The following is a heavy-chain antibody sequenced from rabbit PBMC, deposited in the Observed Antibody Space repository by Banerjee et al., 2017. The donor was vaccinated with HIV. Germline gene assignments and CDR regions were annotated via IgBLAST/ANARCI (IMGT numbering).Heavy chain of an antibody. Sequence: QSLEESGGGLVKPGASLTLTCTASGLDFSSSYWICWVRQAPGKGLEWIACIYVGSSGSTYYASWAKGRFTISKTSSTTVTLQMTSLTVADTATYFCARDLHTAYTGDGYAAFDPWGQGTLVTVS. CDR3: ARDLHTAYTGDGYAAFDP. J-gene: IGHJ2*01. CDR1: GLDFSSSYW. D-gene: IGHD6-1*01. CDR2: IYVGSSGST. V-gene: IGHV1S40*01.